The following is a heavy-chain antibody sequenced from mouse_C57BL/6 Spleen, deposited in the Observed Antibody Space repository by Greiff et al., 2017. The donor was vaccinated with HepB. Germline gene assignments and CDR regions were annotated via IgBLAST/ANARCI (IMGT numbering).Heavy chain of an antibody. CDR3: ARRYRYSNYAYAMDY. CDR2: IDPSDSYT. D-gene: IGHD2-5*01. V-gene: IGHV1-59*01. Sequence: QVQLQQPGAELVRPGTSVKLSCKASGYTFTSYWMHWVKPRPGQGLEWIGVIDPSDSYTNYNQKFKGKATLTVDTSSSTAYMQLSSLTSEDSAVYYCARRYRYSNYAYAMDYWGQGTSGTVSS. J-gene: IGHJ4*01. CDR1: GYTFTSYW.